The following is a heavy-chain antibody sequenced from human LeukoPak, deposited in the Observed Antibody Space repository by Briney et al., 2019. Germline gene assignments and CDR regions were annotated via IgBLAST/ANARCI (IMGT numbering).Heavy chain of an antibody. CDR2: IYYSGST. CDR3: ARAEINDYNRY. V-gene: IGHV4-39*07. J-gene: IGHJ4*02. D-gene: IGHD4-11*01. Sequence: SETLSLTCTVSGGSISSSSYYWGWIRQPPGKGLEWIGSIYYSGSTYYNPSLKSRVTISIDTSKNQIFLKLRSTTAADTAHYYCARAEINDYNRYWGQGILVIVSS. CDR1: GGSISSSSYY.